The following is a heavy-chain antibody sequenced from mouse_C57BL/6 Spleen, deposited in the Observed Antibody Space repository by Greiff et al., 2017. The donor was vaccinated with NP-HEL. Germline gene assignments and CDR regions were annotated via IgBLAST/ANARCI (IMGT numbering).Heavy chain of an antibody. CDR1: GYSITSGYY. Sequence: EVQLQQSGPGLVKPSQSLSLTCSVTGYSITSGYYWNWIRQFPGNKLEWMGYISYDGSNNYNPSLKNRISITRDTSKNQFFLKLNSVTTEDTATYYCALGGSSFDYWGQGTTLTVSS. D-gene: IGHD1-1*01. CDR3: ALGGSSFDY. V-gene: IGHV3-6*01. CDR2: ISYDGSN. J-gene: IGHJ2*01.